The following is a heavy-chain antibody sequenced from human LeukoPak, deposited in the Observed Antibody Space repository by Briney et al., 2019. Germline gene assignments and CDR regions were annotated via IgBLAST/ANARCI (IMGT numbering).Heavy chain of an antibody. CDR1: GFTFSSYA. J-gene: IGHJ4*02. D-gene: IGHD3-9*01. CDR2: ISRDGGDT. V-gene: IGHV3-64*01. CDR3: VGAQGGDFDWRSSGI. Sequence: GGSLRLSCAASGFTFSSYAMHWVRQAPGKGPEYVSIISRDGGDTDYANSVKGRFTISRDDSKDTLYLRMVSLRPEDMAVYYCVGAQGGDFDWRSSGIWGQGTLVTVSS.